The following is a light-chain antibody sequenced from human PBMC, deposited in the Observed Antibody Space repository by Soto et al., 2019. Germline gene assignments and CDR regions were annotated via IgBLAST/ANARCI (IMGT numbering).Light chain of an antibody. CDR2: DVR. J-gene: IGLJ1*01. CDR1: SSDVGLYNY. V-gene: IGLV2-11*01. Sequence: QSVLTQPRSVSGSPGQAVTISCTGTSSDVGLYNYVSWYQQHPGKAPKLLIFDVRQRSSGVPDRFSGSKSGNTASLTISGLQAEDEADYYCSSYAASPPYVFGTG. CDR3: SSYAASPPYV.